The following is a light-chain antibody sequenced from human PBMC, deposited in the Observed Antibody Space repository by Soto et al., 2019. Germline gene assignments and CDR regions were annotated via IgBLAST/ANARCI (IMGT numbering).Light chain of an antibody. J-gene: IGKJ4*01. CDR2: DAS. CDR1: QSVSSRY. CDR3: QQFSSYPLT. Sequence: EIVGTQSPVTLSFXPXFXXTXXXIASQSVSSRYLAWYQQKPGQAPRLLIYDASSRATGIPDRFSGGGSGTDFTLTISRLEPEDFAVYYCQQFSSYPLTFGGGTKVDIK. V-gene: IGKV3-20*01.